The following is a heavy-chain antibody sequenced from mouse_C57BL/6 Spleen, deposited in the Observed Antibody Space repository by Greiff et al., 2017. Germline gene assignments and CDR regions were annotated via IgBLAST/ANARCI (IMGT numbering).Heavy chain of an antibody. J-gene: IGHJ2*01. D-gene: IGHD3-2*02. Sequence: EVQLQQSGPELVKPGASVKISCKASGYTFTDYYMNWVKQSHGKSLEWIGDLNPNNGGTSYNQKFKGKATLTVDKSSSTAYMELRSLTSEDSAVYYCARPRDSSGYVGYFDYWGQGTTLTVSS. CDR1: GYTFTDYY. V-gene: IGHV1-26*01. CDR2: LNPNNGGT. CDR3: ARPRDSSGYVGYFDY.